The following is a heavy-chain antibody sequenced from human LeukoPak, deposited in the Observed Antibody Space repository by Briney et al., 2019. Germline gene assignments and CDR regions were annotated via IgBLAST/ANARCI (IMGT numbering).Heavy chain of an antibody. V-gene: IGHV1-8*01. CDR2: MNPNSGNT. D-gene: IGHD6-13*01. CDR1: VYTFTSYD. J-gene: IGHJ5*02. Sequence: ASVKVSCKASVYTFTSYDINWVRQATGQGLEWMGWMNPNSGNTGYAQKFQGRVTMTRNTSISTAYMELSSLRSEDTAVYYCARVKRLAAAGKGWFDPWGQGTLVTVPS. CDR3: ARVKRLAAAGKGWFDP.